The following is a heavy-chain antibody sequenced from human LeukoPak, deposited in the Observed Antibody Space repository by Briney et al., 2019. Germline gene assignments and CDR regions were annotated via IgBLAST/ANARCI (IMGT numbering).Heavy chain of an antibody. V-gene: IGHV6-1*01. CDR2: TYYRSQWYN. J-gene: IGHJ4*02. CDR3: ARWVGSAGRFDN. D-gene: IGHD1-26*01. Sequence: SQTLSLTCAISGDSVSSNSAVWSWIRQSPSRGPEWLGRTYYRSQWYNEYAVYVRGRITINSNTSKNQFSLHLNSVTPEDTAIYYCARWVGSAGRFDNWGQGTLVTVSS. CDR1: GDSVSSNSAV.